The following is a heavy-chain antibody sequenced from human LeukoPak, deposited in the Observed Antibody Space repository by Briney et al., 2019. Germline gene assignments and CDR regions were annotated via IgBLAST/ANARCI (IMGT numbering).Heavy chain of an antibody. Sequence: GGSLRLSCVASGFSFRNYGMQWVRQAPGKELEWVRFIRFDSSYKYYADSVKGRFTTSRDNSKSTLDLQMNSLRPEDTALYYCARDRGVRGNYYDYWGQGTLVTVSS. V-gene: IGHV3-30*02. CDR2: IRFDSSYK. CDR3: ARDRGVRGNYYDY. J-gene: IGHJ4*02. CDR1: GFSFRNYG. D-gene: IGHD3-10*01.